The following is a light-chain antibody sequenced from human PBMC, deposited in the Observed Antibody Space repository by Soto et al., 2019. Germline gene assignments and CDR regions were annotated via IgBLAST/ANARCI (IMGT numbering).Light chain of an antibody. CDR2: GDS. J-gene: IGLJ2*01. CDR1: SSNIGTPYD. Sequence: QSVLTQPPSLSGAPGQSVTLSCTGSSSNIGTPYDVHWYQQLPGKAPTLLIYGDSSRPSGVSDRFSGSKSGTSASLAITGLRAEDDADYYCQSYDSNHRGVVFGGGTKLTVL. V-gene: IGLV1-40*01. CDR3: QSYDSNHRGVV.